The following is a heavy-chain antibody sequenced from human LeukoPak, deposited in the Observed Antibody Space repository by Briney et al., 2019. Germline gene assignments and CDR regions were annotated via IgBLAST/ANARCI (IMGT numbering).Heavy chain of an antibody. CDR1: GYTLTELS. Sequence: ASVKVSCKVSGYTLTELSMHWVRQAPGKGLEWMGGFDPEDGETIYAQKFQGRVTMTEDTSTDTAYMELSSLRSEDTAVYYCARDRSEYYDISGYFDYWGQGTLVTVSS. D-gene: IGHD3-9*01. CDR2: FDPEDGET. CDR3: ARDRSEYYDISGYFDY. V-gene: IGHV1-24*01. J-gene: IGHJ4*02.